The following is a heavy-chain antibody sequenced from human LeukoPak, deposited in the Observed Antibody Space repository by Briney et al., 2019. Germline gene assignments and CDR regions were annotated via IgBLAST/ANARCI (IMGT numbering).Heavy chain of an antibody. D-gene: IGHD1-26*01. CDR3: ARRSSGSPPYYFDY. Sequence: GGSLRLSCAASGFTFSSYWMHWVRQAPGKGLVWVSRINSDGSTTNYADSVKGRFTISRDNAKNTLDLQMNSLRAEDTAVYYCARRSSGSPPYYFDYWGQGTLVTVSS. J-gene: IGHJ4*02. V-gene: IGHV3-74*01. CDR2: INSDGSTT. CDR1: GFTFSSYW.